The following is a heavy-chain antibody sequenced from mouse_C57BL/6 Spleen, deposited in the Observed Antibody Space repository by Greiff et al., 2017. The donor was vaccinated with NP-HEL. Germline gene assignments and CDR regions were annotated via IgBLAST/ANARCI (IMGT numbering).Heavy chain of an antibody. Sequence: QVQLQQPGAELVKPGASVKLSCKASGYTFTSYWMQWVKQRPGQGLEWIGEIDPSDSYTNYNQKFKGKATLTVDTSSSTAYMQLSSLTSEDSAVYYCGSCNYDYWGQGTTLTVSS. J-gene: IGHJ2*01. CDR1: GYTFTSYW. V-gene: IGHV1-50*01. D-gene: IGHD2-1*01. CDR2: IDPSDSYT. CDR3: GSCNYDY.